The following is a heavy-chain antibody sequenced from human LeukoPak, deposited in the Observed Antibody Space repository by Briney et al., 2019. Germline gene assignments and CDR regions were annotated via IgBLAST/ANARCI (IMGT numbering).Heavy chain of an antibody. CDR3: ARDGGGFDY. CDR1: GYTFTSYG. D-gene: IGHD3-16*01. V-gene: IGHV1-2*02. Sequence: ASVKVSCKASGYTFTSYGISWVRQAPGQGLEWMGWINPNSGGTNYAQKFQGRVTMTRDTSISTAYMELSRLRSDDTAVYYCARDGGGFDYWGQGTLVTVSS. CDR2: INPNSGGT. J-gene: IGHJ4*02.